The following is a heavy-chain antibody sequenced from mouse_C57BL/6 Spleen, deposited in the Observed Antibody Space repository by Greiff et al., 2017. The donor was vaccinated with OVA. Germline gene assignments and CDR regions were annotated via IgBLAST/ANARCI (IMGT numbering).Heavy chain of an antibody. J-gene: IGHJ1*03. CDR3: ARPLLTTVLYWYFDV. CDR2: IDPSDSYT. D-gene: IGHD1-1*01. Sequence: QVQLQQPGAELVRPGPSVKLSCKASGYTFTSYWMHWVKQRPGQGLEWIGVIDPSDSYTNYNQKFKGKATLTVDTSSSTAYMQLSSLTSEDSAVYYCARPLLTTVLYWYFDVWGTGTTVTVSS. CDR1: GYTFTSYW. V-gene: IGHV1-59*01.